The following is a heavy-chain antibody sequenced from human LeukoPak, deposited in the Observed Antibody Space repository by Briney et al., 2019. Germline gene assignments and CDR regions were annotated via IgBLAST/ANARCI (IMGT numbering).Heavy chain of an antibody. CDR3: AKEGAVLGEYYYYYMDV. Sequence: GGSLRLSCAASGFTFSSYGMHWVRQAPGEGLEWVTFIRYDGSNKYYADSVKGRFTVSRDNSNNTLYLQMNSLRGDDTAVYYCAKEGAVLGEYYYYYMDVWGQGTTVTVSS. J-gene: IGHJ6*03. CDR1: GFTFSSYG. V-gene: IGHV3-30*02. CDR2: IRYDGSNK. D-gene: IGHD3-16*01.